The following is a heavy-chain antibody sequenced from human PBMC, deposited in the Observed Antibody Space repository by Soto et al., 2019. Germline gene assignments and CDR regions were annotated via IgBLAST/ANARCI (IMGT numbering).Heavy chain of an antibody. D-gene: IGHD6-19*01. CDR2: ITGSSSTI. CDR3: ARDNSVAVDGTGYFYGMDV. Sequence: GGSLRLSCAASGFTFSTYSMNWVRQAPGKGLEWLSYITGSSSTIYYADSVKARFTISRDNAKNSLYLQMNSLRDDDTAVYYCARDNSVAVDGTGYFYGMDVWGQGTTVTVSS. CDR1: GFTFSTYS. J-gene: IGHJ6*02. V-gene: IGHV3-48*02.